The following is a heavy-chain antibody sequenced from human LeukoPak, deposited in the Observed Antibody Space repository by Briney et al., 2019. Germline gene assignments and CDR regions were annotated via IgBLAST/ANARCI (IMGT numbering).Heavy chain of an antibody. CDR2: INPNSGGT. D-gene: IGHD5-12*01. J-gene: IGHJ6*02. V-gene: IGHV1-2*02. CDR1: GYTFTGYY. CDR3: ARDLLIVATITSYYYYGMDV. Sequence: GASVKVSCKASGYTFTGYYMHWVRQGPGQGLEWMGWINPNSGGTNYAQKFQGRVTMTRDTSISTAYMELSRLRSDDTAVYYCARDLLIVATITSYYYYGMDVWGQGTTVTVSS.